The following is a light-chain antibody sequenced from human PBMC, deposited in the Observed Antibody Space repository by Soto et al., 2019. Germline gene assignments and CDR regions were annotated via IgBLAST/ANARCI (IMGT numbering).Light chain of an antibody. CDR3: SSYTTCNTRKIV. J-gene: IGLJ1*01. CDR2: DVS. Sequence: QSALTQPASVSGSPGQSITISCTGTSSDVGGYNYVSWYQHHPGKAPKLIIYDVSNRPSGVSNRFSGSKSGNTASLTISGLQPEDEADYYCSSYTTCNTRKIVFGTGTKLTVL. V-gene: IGLV2-14*03. CDR1: SSDVGGYNY.